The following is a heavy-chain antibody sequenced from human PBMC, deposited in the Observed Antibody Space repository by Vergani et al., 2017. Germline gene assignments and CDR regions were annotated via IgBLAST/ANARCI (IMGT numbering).Heavy chain of an antibody. J-gene: IGHJ3*01. Sequence: EVQLVESGGDLVQPGRSLRLSCEASGITFWKFGMHWVRQGPGRGLKWVSGISWNSGAVDYADSVRGRFTISRDNAKNSLFLEMNSLRFEDTAVYFCTKGSVYYHDSAGHGYDPYTGFDLWGQGTLVTVSS. D-gene: IGHD5-12*01. CDR1: GITFWKFG. CDR2: ISWNSGAV. V-gene: IGHV3-9*01. CDR3: TKGSVYYHDSAGHGYDPYTGFDL.